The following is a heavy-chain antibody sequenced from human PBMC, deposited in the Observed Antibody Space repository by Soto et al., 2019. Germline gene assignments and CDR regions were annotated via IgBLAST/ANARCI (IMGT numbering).Heavy chain of an antibody. Sequence: GGSLRLACGTSGFTFSTYPMTWVRQAPGKGLEWVSSISSTAGRTSSYADSVKGRFAISRDFSDNPVYLQMNNLRVDDTAVYFCAKGVLSFHYGMEFWGQGTTVTVSS. D-gene: IGHD3-10*01. CDR3: AKGVLSFHYGMEF. CDR2: ISSTAGRTS. V-gene: IGHV3-23*01. J-gene: IGHJ6*02. CDR1: GFTFSTYP.